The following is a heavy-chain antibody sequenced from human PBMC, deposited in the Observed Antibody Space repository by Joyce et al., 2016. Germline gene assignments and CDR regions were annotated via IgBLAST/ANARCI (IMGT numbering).Heavy chain of an antibody. J-gene: IGHJ4*02. CDR1: GFSVKNY. V-gene: IGHV3-53*04. Sequence: EVLLVESGGRLVHLGGSLRLSCAVAGFSVKNYMIWVGQAPGKGPEWVSLMYSNGDIVYADSVKSRFTISRDNMKNTLYLDMKSLRTEDTAVYYCARRTDSAGRGGFCGQGTLVTVFS. CDR2: MYSNGDI. D-gene: IGHD4-11*01. CDR3: ARRTDSAGRGGF.